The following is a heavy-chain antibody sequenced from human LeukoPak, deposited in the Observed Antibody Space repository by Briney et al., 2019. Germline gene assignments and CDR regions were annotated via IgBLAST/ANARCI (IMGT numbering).Heavy chain of an antibody. V-gene: IGHV3-7*01. J-gene: IGHJ4*02. CDR2: IKQDGSEK. CDR1: GFTFSSYW. D-gene: IGHD2-2*01. Sequence: GGSLRLSCAASGFTFSSYWMSWVRQAPGKGLEWVANIKQDGSEKYYVDSVKGRFTISRDNAKNSLYLQMNSLRAEDTAVYYCARDRAEVPVARALYFDYWGQGTLVTVSS. CDR3: ARDRAEVPVARALYFDY.